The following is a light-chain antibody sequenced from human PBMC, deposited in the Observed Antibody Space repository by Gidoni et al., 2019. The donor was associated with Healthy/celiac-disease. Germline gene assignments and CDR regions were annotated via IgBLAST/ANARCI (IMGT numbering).Light chain of an antibody. CDR3: QGWDSSTPYV. CDR2: QDS. CDR1: KLGDKY. Sequence: SYDLTQPPSVSVSPGQTASITCSGEKLGDKYACWYQQKQGQSPVLVIYQDSKRPSGIPERFSGSNSGNTATLTISGTQAMDEADYYRQGWDSSTPYVFGTGTKVTVL. J-gene: IGLJ1*01. V-gene: IGLV3-1*01.